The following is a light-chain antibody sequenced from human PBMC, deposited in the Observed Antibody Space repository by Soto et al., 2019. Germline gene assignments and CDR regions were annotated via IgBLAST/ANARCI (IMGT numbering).Light chain of an antibody. V-gene: IGKV3-11*01. Sequence: EIMVTQAPGNPFLSPGERTTPSFRGSQSVSSKLAWYQQKPGQAPRLLFYGASTGATGIPARFSGSWSGTDFTLTISSLEPEDFAVYYCQQRSNWRGTFGGGTKVDIK. CDR3: QQRSNWRGT. CDR1: QSVSSK. CDR2: GAS. J-gene: IGKJ4*01.